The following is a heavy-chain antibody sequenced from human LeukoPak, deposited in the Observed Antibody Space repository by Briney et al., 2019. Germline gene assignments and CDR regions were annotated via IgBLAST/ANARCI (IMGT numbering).Heavy chain of an antibody. Sequence: GGSLRLSCAASGFTFDDYAMHWVRQAPGKGLEWVSGISWNSGSIGYADSVKGRFTISRDNAKDSLYLQMNSLRAEDTAVYYCARGTDVMVRGVISSWGQGTLVTVSS. D-gene: IGHD3-10*01. J-gene: IGHJ5*02. V-gene: IGHV3-9*01. CDR3: ARGTDVMVRGVISS. CDR1: GFTFDDYA. CDR2: ISWNSGSI.